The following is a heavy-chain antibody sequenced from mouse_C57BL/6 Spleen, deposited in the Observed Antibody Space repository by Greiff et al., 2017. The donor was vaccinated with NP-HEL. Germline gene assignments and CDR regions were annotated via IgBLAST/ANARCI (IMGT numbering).Heavy chain of an antibody. D-gene: IGHD1-1*01. Sequence: VQGVESGPELVKPGASVKISCKASGYAFSSSWMNWVKQRPGKGLEWIGRIYPGAGDTNYNGKFKGKATLTADKSSSTAYMQLSSLTSEDSAVYYCAGTAYTTVVATDYAMDDWGKGTSVTVSS. V-gene: IGHV1-82*01. CDR3: AGTAYTTVVATDYAMDD. CDR2: IYPGAGDT. J-gene: IGHJ4*01. CDR1: GYAFSSSW.